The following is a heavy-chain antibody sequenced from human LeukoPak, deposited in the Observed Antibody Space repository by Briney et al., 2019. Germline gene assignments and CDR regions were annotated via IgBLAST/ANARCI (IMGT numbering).Heavy chain of an antibody. V-gene: IGHV4-31*02. CDR2: IYYSGST. J-gene: IGHJ4*02. D-gene: IGHD3-10*01. CDR1: GGSISSGGYY. Sequence: SQTLSLTCTVSGGSISSGGYYWRWIRQHPGKGLEWIGYIYYSGSTYYNPSLKSRVTISVDTSKNQFSLKLSSVTAADTAVYYCASHYLEAQSFDYWGQGTLVTVSS. CDR3: ASHYLEAQSFDY.